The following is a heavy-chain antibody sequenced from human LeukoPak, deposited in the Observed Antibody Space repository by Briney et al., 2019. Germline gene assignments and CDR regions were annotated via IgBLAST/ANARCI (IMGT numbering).Heavy chain of an antibody. V-gene: IGHV3-7*01. CDR2: IKQDGSEK. D-gene: IGHD3-9*01. CDR3: AKDSRYFDWLEGGDAFDI. J-gene: IGHJ3*02. Sequence: GGSLRLSCAASGFTFSSYWMSWVRQAPGKGLEWVANIKQDGSEKYYADSVKGRFTISRDNSKNTLYLQMNSLRAEDTAVYYCAKDSRYFDWLEGGDAFDIWGQGTMVTVSS. CDR1: GFTFSSYW.